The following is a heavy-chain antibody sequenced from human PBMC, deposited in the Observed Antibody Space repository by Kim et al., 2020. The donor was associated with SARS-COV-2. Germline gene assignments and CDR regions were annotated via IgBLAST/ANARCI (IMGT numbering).Heavy chain of an antibody. CDR2: T. Sequence: TNYNPPLKSRVTISVDTSKNQFSLKLSSVTAADTAVYYCARRGPLGDFDYWGQGTLVTVSS. V-gene: IGHV4-59*08. J-gene: IGHJ4*02. D-gene: IGHD1-26*01. CDR3: ARRGPLGDFDY.